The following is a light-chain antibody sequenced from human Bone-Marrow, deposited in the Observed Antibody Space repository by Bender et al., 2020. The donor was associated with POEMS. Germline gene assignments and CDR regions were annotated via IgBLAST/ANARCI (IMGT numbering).Light chain of an antibody. CDR1: NIGSKS. V-gene: IGLV3-21*02. CDR2: DDS. J-gene: IGLJ3*02. CDR3: QVWDISRDQAV. Sequence: SYVLTQPPSVSVTPGQTARIACGGNNIGSKSVHWYQQKPSQAPVLVVYDDSDRPSGIPDRFSGSNSGNTATLTISGVEAGDEADYYCQVWDISRDQAVFGGGTKLTVL.